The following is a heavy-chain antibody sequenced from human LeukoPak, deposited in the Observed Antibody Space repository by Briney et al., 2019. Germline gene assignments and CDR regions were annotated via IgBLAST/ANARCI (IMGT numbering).Heavy chain of an antibody. CDR1: GYSISSGYY. D-gene: IGHD3-10*01. V-gene: IGHV4-38-2*01. CDR3: AGILPGEDDAFDI. CDR2: IYHSGST. J-gene: IGHJ3*02. Sequence: SDTLSLTCAVSGYSISSGYYWGWIRQPPGKGLEWIGSIYHSGSTYYNPSLKSRVTISVDTSKNQFSLKLSSVTAADTAVYYCAGILPGEDDAFDIWGQGTMVTVSS.